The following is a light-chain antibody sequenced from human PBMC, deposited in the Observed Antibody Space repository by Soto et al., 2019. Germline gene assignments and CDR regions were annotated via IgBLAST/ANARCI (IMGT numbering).Light chain of an antibody. CDR2: DAS. CDR1: QSISSY. CDR3: QQYNTYPWT. J-gene: IGKJ1*01. V-gene: IGKV1-5*01. Sequence: DIQLTQSPFSLSASVGDRVTLTCRASQSISSYLNWYQQKPGKAPKLLIYDASSLESGVPSRFSGSGSGTEFTLTISSLQPDDFATYYCQQYNTYPWTFGQGTKVDI.